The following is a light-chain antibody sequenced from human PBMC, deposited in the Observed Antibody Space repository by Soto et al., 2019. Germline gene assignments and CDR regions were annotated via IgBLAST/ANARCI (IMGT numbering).Light chain of an antibody. V-gene: IGKV3-15*01. CDR1: QSVSSN. CDR2: GAS. CDR3: QQSNNWPKT. Sequence: ETVMTQSPATLSVPPGERVTLSCRASQSVSSNLAWYQQKPGQAPRLLVYGASTRATGIPARFSGSGSGTEFTLTISSLQSEDFAVYYCQQSNNWPKTFGQGTKVEIK. J-gene: IGKJ1*01.